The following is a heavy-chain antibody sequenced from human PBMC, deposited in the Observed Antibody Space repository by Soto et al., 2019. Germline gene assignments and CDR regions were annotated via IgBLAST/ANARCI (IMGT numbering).Heavy chain of an antibody. D-gene: IGHD2-21*02. Sequence: GASVKVSCKASGYTFTSYYMHWVRQAPGQGLEWMGIINPSGGSTSYAQKFQGRVTMTRDTSTSTVYMELSSLRSEDTAVYYCARVPLPLAYCAGDCYFTDYWGKGNLVTVSS. V-gene: IGHV1-46*01. CDR1: GYTFTSYY. CDR3: ARVPLPLAYCAGDCYFTDY. CDR2: INPSGGST. J-gene: IGHJ4*02.